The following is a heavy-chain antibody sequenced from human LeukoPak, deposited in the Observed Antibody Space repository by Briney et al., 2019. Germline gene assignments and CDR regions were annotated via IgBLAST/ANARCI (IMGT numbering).Heavy chain of an antibody. Sequence: AGGSLRLSCAASGFTFSDYYMSWIRHAPGKGLEWVSYISSSGSTIYYADSVEGRFTISRDNAKNSLYLQMNSLRAEDTAVYYCARGGIAARPDYFDYWGQGTLVTVSS. CDR3: ARGGIAARPDYFDY. V-gene: IGHV3-11*01. CDR1: GFTFSDYY. J-gene: IGHJ4*02. CDR2: ISSSGSTI. D-gene: IGHD6-6*01.